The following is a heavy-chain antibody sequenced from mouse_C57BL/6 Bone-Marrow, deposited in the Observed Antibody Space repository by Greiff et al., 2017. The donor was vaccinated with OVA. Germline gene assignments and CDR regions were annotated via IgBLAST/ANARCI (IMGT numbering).Heavy chain of an antibody. V-gene: IGHV1-69*02. J-gene: IGHJ4*01. Sequence: QVQLKQPGAELVKPGASVKLSCKASGYTFTSYWMHWVKQRPGQGLEWIGEIDPSDSYTNYNQKFKGKATLTVDTSSSTAYMQLSSLTSEDSAVYYCARRDLIYYYGSSHMDYWGQGTSVTVSS. CDR1: GYTFTSYW. CDR2: IDPSDSYT. CDR3: ARRDLIYYYGSSHMDY. D-gene: IGHD1-1*01.